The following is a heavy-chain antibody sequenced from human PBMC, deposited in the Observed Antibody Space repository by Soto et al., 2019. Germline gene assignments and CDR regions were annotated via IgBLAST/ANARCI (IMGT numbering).Heavy chain of an antibody. J-gene: IGHJ4*02. CDR1: GYTFTTYS. CDR3: ARVADIVLIRALDY. V-gene: IGHV1-18*04. Sequence: QVQLVQSGAEVKRPGASVNVSCKASGYTFTTYSLSWVRQAPGQGLEWMGWISPFNGDATYAQKFQDRVTLTTDTSTSTAYMEVRRLRDDETAVYYCARVADIVLIRALDYLGRGSLFIVSS. D-gene: IGHD2-8*02. CDR2: ISPFNGDA.